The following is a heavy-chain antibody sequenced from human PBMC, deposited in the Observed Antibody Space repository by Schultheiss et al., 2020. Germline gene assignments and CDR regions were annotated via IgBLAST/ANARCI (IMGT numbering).Heavy chain of an antibody. CDR2: INHSGST. Sequence: SETLSLTCAVSGGSISSSNWWSWVRQPPGKGLEWIGEINHSGSTNYNPSLKSRVTISVDTSKNQFSLKLSSVTAADTAVYYCARTIVVVPASNYYYNMDVWGQGTTVTVSS. CDR1: GGSISSSNW. D-gene: IGHD2-2*01. V-gene: IGHV4-4*02. CDR3: ARTIVVVPASNYYYNMDV. J-gene: IGHJ6*02.